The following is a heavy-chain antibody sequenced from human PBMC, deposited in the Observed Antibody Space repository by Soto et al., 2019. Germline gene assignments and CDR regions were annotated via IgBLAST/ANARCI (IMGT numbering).Heavy chain of an antibody. J-gene: IGHJ3*02. CDR1: GYTFTGYY. V-gene: IGHV1-2*04. CDR2: INPNSGGT. CDR3: ARSGIAAAGIASCAFDI. Sequence: ASVKVSCKASGYTFTGYYMHWVRQAPGQGLEWMGWINPNSGGTNYAQKFQGWVTMTRDTSISTAYMELSRLRSDDTAVYYCARSGIAAAGIASCAFDIWGQGTMVTVSS. D-gene: IGHD6-13*01.